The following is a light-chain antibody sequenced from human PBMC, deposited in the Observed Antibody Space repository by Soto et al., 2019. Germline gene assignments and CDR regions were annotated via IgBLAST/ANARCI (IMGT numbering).Light chain of an antibody. V-gene: IGLV2-14*02. Sequence: QSALTQPASVSGSPGQSITISCTGTSSDVGSYNLVSWYQQHPGKAPKLMIYKGSKRPSGVSNRFSGSKSGNTASLTVSGLQAEDEAHYYCCSYTSSSHVFGTGTKLTVL. CDR2: KGS. J-gene: IGLJ1*01. CDR3: CSYTSSSHV. CDR1: SSDVGSYNL.